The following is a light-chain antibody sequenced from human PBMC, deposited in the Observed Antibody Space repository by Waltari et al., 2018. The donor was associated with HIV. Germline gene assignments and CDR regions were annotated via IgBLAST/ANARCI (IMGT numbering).Light chain of an antibody. CDR2: GN. V-gene: IGLV1-36*01. Sequence: QSALTQEASVSGTVGQKVTLSCTGNSNNIGNYAVGWYQQISHGAPNTAVFGNSLPSGIPDRFAGSKSGTIASLTISGLQPEDEAVYYCSTCDFSLNSVVFGGGTKLTV. CDR3: STCDFSLNSVV. J-gene: IGLJ2*01. CDR1: SNNIGNYA.